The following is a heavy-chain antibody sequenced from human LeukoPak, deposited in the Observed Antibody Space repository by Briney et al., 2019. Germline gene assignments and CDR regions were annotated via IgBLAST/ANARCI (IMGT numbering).Heavy chain of an antibody. V-gene: IGHV1-2*02. CDR1: GYTFTSNY. D-gene: IGHD3-9*01. Sequence: ASVKVSCKAFGYTFTSNYMHWVRQAPGQGLEWMGWINPNSGGTNYAQKFQGRVTMTRDTSISTAYMELSRLRSDDTAVYYCAHGSDWFFDYWGQGTLVTVSS. J-gene: IGHJ4*02. CDR2: INPNSGGT. CDR3: AHGSDWFFDY.